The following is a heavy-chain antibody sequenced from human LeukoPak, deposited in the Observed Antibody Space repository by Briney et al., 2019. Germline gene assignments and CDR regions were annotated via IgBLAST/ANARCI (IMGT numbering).Heavy chain of an antibody. CDR1: GFAFAEHG. D-gene: IGHD2-2*01. Sequence: GGSLRLSCTASGFAFAEHGMSWVRQVPGRGLEWVSGINWSGGSTGYADPLRGRFTISRDNAKNSLYLQMDSLRAEDTALYYCARAPITSPFYFDYWGQGTLVTVSS. V-gene: IGHV3-20*04. J-gene: IGHJ4*02. CDR3: ARAPITSPFYFDY. CDR2: INWSGGST.